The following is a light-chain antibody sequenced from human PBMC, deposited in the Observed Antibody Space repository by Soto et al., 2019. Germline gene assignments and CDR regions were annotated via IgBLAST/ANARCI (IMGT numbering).Light chain of an antibody. J-gene: IGKJ5*01. CDR1: QSLSKS. CDR2: AAS. Sequence: EIVLTQSPATLSLSPGERATLSCRASQSLSKSLVWYQQKPGQAPRLLIYAASNRATGIPAMFSGCGSGTDFTLTISRLETEELAVYYCKQRSNWKITVGTGTRREIK. CDR3: KQRSNWKIT. V-gene: IGKV3-11*01.